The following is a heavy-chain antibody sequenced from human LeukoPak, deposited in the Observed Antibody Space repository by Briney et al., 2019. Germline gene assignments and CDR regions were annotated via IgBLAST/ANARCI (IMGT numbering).Heavy chain of an antibody. Sequence: ASMKVSCKASGYTFTGYYMHWVRKTPGQGLEWMGWINPNTGDTNYGRKFQGGVTMTRDTSINTAYMELRSLRSDDTAVYYCARSRRVGNGEYPDYWGQGTLVTVSS. CDR1: GYTFTGYY. D-gene: IGHD3-10*01. CDR3: ARSRRVGNGEYPDY. V-gene: IGHV1-2*02. J-gene: IGHJ4*02. CDR2: INPNTGDT.